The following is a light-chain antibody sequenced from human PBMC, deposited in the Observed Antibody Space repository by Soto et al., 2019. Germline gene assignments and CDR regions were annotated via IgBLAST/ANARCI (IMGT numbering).Light chain of an antibody. CDR2: DAS. CDR1: QDINNF. V-gene: IGKV1-33*01. J-gene: IGKJ5*01. Sequence: DIQLTQSPSSLSASVGDRITITCQASQDINNFLNWYQQKPGEAPKVLIYDASNLEAGVPSRFSGSGSGTDFTFTISSLKPEDFATYYCQQYDNLPITFGQGTRLEIK. CDR3: QQYDNLPIT.